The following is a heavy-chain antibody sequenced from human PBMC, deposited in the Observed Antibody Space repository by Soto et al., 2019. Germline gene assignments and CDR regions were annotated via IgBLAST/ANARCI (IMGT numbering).Heavy chain of an antibody. J-gene: IGHJ3*02. CDR3: AKTANGWFSAFDI. D-gene: IGHD6-19*01. Sequence: EVQLLESGGGLVQPGGSLRLSCAASGFTFSSYAMSWFPKAPGRGREWASAISGSGGTQYYADSVKGRFTLSRDNSRNKLYLQMNSLRAEDTAVYYCAKTANGWFSAFDIWGQGTMVTVSS. CDR2: ISGSGGTQ. V-gene: IGHV3-23*01. CDR1: GFTFSSYA.